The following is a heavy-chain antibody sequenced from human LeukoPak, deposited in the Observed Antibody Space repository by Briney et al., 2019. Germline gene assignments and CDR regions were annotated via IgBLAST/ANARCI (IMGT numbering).Heavy chain of an antibody. V-gene: IGHV1-2*04. CDR2: INPNSGGT. J-gene: IGHJ3*02. CDR3: ASMHSSGGSYPAFDI. Sequence: ASVKVSCTASGYTFTGYYMHWVRQAPGQGLEWMGWINPNSGGTNYAQKFQGWVTMTRDTSISTAYMELSRLRSDDTAVYYCASMHSSGGSYPAFDIWGQGTMVTVSS. D-gene: IGHD2-15*01. CDR1: GYTFTGYY.